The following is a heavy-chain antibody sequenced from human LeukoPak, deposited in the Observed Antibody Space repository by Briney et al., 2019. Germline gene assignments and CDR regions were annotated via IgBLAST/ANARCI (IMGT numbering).Heavy chain of an antibody. J-gene: IGHJ4*02. CDR2: INWNGGST. Sequence: PGGSLRLSCAASGFTFDDYGMSWVRQAPGKGLEWVSAINWNGGSTGYADSVKGRFTISRDNAKNSLYLQMNSLRAEDTALYYCARDKGAAAGTWLYWGQGTLVIVSS. V-gene: IGHV3-20*04. CDR3: ARDKGAAAGTWLY. D-gene: IGHD6-13*01. CDR1: GFTFDDYG.